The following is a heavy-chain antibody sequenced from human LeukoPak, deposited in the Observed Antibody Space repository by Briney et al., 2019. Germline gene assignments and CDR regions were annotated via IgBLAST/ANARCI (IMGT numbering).Heavy chain of an antibody. D-gene: IGHD3-9*01. CDR1: GYSISSGNY. J-gene: IGHJ4*02. CDR2: IYHSGST. V-gene: IGHV4-38-2*02. CDR3: ARDQNILTGYYTN. Sequence: PSETLSLTCTVSGYSISSGNYWDWIRQPPGKGLEWIGSIYHSGSTYYNPSLKSRVTISVDTSKNQFSLKLSSVTAADTAVYYCARDQNILTGYYTNWGQGTLVTVSS.